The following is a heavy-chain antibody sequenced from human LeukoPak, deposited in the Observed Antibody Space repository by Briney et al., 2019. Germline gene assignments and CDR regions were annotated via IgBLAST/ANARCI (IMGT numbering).Heavy chain of an antibody. CDR3: ARGRIQLWPNPPFDY. CDR1: GYTFTSYY. Sequence: ASVKVSCKASGYTFTSYYMHWVRQAPGQGLEWMGIINPSGGSTSYAQKFQGWVTMTRDTSISTAYMELSRLRSDDTAVYYCARGRIQLWPNPPFDYWGQGTLVTVSS. D-gene: IGHD5-18*01. J-gene: IGHJ4*02. CDR2: INPSGGST. V-gene: IGHV1-46*01.